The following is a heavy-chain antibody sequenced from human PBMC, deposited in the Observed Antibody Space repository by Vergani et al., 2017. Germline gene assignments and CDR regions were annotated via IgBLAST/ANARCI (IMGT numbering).Heavy chain of an antibody. D-gene: IGHD2-15*01. CDR2: ISGSGGST. V-gene: IGHV3-23*01. J-gene: IGHJ3*01. CDR3: ARATLNHIVGHDAIDV. Sequence: EVQLLESGGGLVQPGGSLRLSCAASGFTFSSYAMSWVRQAPGKGLEWVSAISGSGGSTYYADSVKGRFTISRDNSKNTLYLQMNSLRAEDTAVYYCARATLNHIVGHDAIDVWGQGTMVTVSS. CDR1: GFTFSSYA.